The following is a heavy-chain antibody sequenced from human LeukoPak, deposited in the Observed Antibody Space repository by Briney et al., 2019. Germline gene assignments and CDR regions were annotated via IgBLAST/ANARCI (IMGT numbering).Heavy chain of an antibody. Sequence: SETLSLTCTVSGGSISSYYWSWIRQPPGKGLEWIGYIYYSGSTNYNPSLKSRVTISVDTSTNEFSLKLNSVTAADTAVYYCARDSAAALNWGQGTLVTVSS. CDR1: GGSISSYY. D-gene: IGHD6-13*01. CDR3: ARDSAAALN. CDR2: IYYSGST. V-gene: IGHV4-59*01. J-gene: IGHJ4*02.